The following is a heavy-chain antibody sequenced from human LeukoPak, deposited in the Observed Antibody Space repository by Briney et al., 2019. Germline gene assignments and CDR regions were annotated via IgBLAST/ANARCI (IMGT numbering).Heavy chain of an antibody. V-gene: IGHV3-30*18. CDR1: GFTFSSYA. J-gene: IGHJ4*02. CDR2: ISYDGSNK. CDR3: AKAETTGIPEGYFDY. D-gene: IGHD1-14*01. Sequence: GGSLRLSCAASGFTFSSYAMSWVRQAPGKGLEWVAVISYDGSNKYYADSVKGRFTISRDNSKNTLYLQMNSLRAEDTAVYYCAKAETTGIPEGYFDYWGQGTLVTVSS.